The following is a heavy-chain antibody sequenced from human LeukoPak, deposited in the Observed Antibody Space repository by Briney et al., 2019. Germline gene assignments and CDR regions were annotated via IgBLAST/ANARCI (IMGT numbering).Heavy chain of an antibody. Sequence: SETLSLTCAVYGGSFSGYYWSWIRQPPGKGLEWIGEINHSGSTNYNPSLKSRVTISVDTSKNQFSLKLSSVSAADTAVYYCARDYDSSGYYYDWGQGTLVTVSS. CDR2: INHSGST. J-gene: IGHJ4*02. CDR1: GGSFSGYY. D-gene: IGHD3-22*01. CDR3: ARDYDSSGYYYD. V-gene: IGHV4-34*01.